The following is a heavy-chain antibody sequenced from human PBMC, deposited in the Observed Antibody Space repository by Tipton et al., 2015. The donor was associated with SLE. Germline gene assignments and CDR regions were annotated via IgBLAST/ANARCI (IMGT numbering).Heavy chain of an antibody. D-gene: IGHD2-2*01. V-gene: IGHV4-34*01. CDR3: ARAKDCSSTSCYYYYYMDV. CDR1: GGSFSGYY. Sequence: LRLSCAVYGGSFSGYYWSWIRQPPGKGLEWIGEINHSGSTNYNPSLKSRVTISVDTSKNQFSLKLSSVTAADTAVYYCARAKDCSSTSCYYYYYMDVWGKGTTVTVS. CDR2: INHSGST. J-gene: IGHJ6*03.